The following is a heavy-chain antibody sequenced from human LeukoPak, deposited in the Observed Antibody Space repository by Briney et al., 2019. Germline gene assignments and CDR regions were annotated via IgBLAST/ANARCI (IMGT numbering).Heavy chain of an antibody. J-gene: IGHJ4*02. V-gene: IGHV4-39*01. CDR3: ARKVRPDYSRFDY. CDR1: GGSISSRSYY. CDR2: MYYSGNT. Sequence: SETLPLTCTVSGGSISSRSYYWGWIRQPPGKGLEWIGSMYYSGNTYYNPSLKSRVTISVDTSKNQFSLKLSSVTAADTAVYYCARKVRPDYSRFDYWGQGTLVTVSS. D-gene: IGHD4/OR15-4a*01.